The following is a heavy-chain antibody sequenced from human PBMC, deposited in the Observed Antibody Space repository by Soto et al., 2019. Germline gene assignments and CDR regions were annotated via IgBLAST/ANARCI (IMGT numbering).Heavy chain of an antibody. J-gene: IGHJ6*02. CDR3: AKDLDTAMVGFYYYGMDV. V-gene: IGHV3-30*18. D-gene: IGHD5-18*01. CDR1: GFTFSSYG. CDR2: ISYDGSNK. Sequence: HPGGSLRLSCAASGFTFSSYGMHWVRQAPGKGLEWVAVISYDGSNKYYADSVKGRFTISRDNSKNTLYLQMNSLRAEDTAVYYCAKDLDTAMVGFYYYGMDVWGQGTTVIVSS.